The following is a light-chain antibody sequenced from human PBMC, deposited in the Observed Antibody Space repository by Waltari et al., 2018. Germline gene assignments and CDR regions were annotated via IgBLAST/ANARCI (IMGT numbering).Light chain of an antibody. CDR2: DVS. J-gene: IGLJ2*01. CDR1: SSDVGPYNY. V-gene: IGLV2-11*01. Sequence: SALTQPRSVSGSPGQSVTISCTGTSSDVGPYNYVSWSRHFPGKPPIRLMYDVSGRPPAVPARFSGSKSGNTASLTISWLQTDDEADYYCSSYAGSNTHVLFGGGTKLTVL. CDR3: SSYAGSNTHVL.